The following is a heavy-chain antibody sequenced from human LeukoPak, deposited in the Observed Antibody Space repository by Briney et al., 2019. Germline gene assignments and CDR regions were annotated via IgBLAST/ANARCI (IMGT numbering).Heavy chain of an antibody. CDR3: GRGAAGYSHG. CDR1: GGSFSGYY. V-gene: IGHV4-34*01. CDR2: INHSEGT. D-gene: IGHD5-18*01. J-gene: IGHJ4*02. Sequence: KPSETLSLTCAVYGGSFSGYYWSWLRQPPGKGLEWIGEINHSEGTNYNPSLKSRVTISIDSSKNQSSLRLGSVAAADTAVYYCGRGAAGYSHGWGQGTLVTVSS.